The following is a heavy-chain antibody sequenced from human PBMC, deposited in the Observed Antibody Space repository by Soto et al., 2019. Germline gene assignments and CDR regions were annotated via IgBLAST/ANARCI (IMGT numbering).Heavy chain of an antibody. CDR2: MNPNSGNT. D-gene: IGHD6-6*01. J-gene: IGHJ6*02. Sequence: ASVKVSCKASGYTFTSYDINWVRQATGQGLEWMGWMNPNSGNTGYAQKFQGRVTITRNNSISTAYMELSSLRSEDTAVYYCARIGEAARPVCIQAEYPSYGLDVWGQGPTVTLPS. CDR1: GYTFTSYD. CDR3: ARIGEAARPVCIQAEYPSYGLDV. V-gene: IGHV1-8*01.